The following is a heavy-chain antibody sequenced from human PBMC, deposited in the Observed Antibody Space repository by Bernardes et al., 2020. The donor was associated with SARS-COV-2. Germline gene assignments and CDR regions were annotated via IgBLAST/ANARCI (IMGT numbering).Heavy chain of an antibody. V-gene: IGHV4-34*01. CDR3: AGGRTVTPFYFYCYGMDV. J-gene: IGHJ6*02. CDR2: IHPSVTT. D-gene: IGHD4-17*01. Sequence: SQTLSLTCVVYGRSLIGYYCSCIRQPPWNWLELLGEIHPSVTTNYNPSLKTRVTISVDTSTNQFYLKLSSVTAADTAVYDCAGGRTVTPFYFYCYGMDVWGQGTTVTVSS. CDR1: GRSLIGYY.